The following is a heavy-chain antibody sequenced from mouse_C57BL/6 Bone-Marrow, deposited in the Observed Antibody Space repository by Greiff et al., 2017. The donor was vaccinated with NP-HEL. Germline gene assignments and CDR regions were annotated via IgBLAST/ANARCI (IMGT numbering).Heavy chain of an antibody. CDR2: ISDGGSYT. Sequence: EVKLVESGGGLVKPGGSLKLSCAASGFTFSSYAMSWVRQTPEKRLEWVATISDGGSYTYYPDNVKGRFTISIDNAKNNLYLQMSHLKSEDTAMYYCAREAYYSNRYFDVWGTGTTVTVSS. V-gene: IGHV5-4*01. J-gene: IGHJ1*03. CDR1: GFTFSSYA. CDR3: AREAYYSNRYFDV. D-gene: IGHD2-5*01.